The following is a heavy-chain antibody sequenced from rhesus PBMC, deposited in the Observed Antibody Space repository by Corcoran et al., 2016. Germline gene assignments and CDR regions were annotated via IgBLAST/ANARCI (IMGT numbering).Heavy chain of an antibody. Sequence: DVQLVESGGGLVKPGGSLRLSCVASGFTFSSYEMHWVRQAPGKGLEWVSVISKSGGTIYSADSLKGRFTISRDNAKNSLVLQMNSLRAEDTAVYYCTRRGSWRYYFDYWGQGVLVTVSS. D-gene: IGHD6-25*01. J-gene: IGHJ4*01. V-gene: IGHV3-100*02. CDR2: ISKSGGTI. CDR3: TRRGSWRYYFDY. CDR1: GFTFSSYE.